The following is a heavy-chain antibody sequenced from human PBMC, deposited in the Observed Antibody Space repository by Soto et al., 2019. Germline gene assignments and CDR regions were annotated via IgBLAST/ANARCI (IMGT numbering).Heavy chain of an antibody. CDR2: VSANGSDT. Sequence: ETLSLTCSVSGDSISSRSYYWGWLRQPPGKGLKWVSGVSANGSDTSYADPVKGRFTISRDNAKNTLSLQMKSLRAEDTAMYYCARVQWYHSSGYYTPIDYWGQGTLVTVSS. D-gene: IGHD3-22*01. V-gene: IGHV3-74*01. CDR1: GDSISSRSYY. J-gene: IGHJ4*02. CDR3: ARVQWYHSSGYYTPIDY.